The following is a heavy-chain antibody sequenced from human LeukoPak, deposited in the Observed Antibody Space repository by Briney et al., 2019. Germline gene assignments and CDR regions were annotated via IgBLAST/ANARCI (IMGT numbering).Heavy chain of an antibody. CDR2: IYYSGST. Sequence: SETLSLTCSVSGGSINSDYWSWIRQHPGKGLEWIGYIYYSGSTYYNPSLKSRVTISVDTSKNQFSLKLSSVTAADTAVYYCARAPTFYYYDSSGQYYYYYYGMDVWGQGTTVTVSS. V-gene: IGHV4-31*03. CDR3: ARAPTFYYYDSSGQYYYYYYGMDV. D-gene: IGHD3-22*01. CDR1: GGSINSDY. J-gene: IGHJ6*02.